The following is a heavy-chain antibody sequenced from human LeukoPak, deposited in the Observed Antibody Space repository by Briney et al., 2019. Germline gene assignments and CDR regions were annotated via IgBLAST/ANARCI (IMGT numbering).Heavy chain of an antibody. CDR1: GGSFSCYY. CDR2: INHSGST. Sequence: PSETLSLTCAVYGGSFSCYYWSWIRQPPGKGLEWSGEINHSGSTNYNPSLKSRVTISVDTSKNQFSLKLSSVTAADTAVYYCSRTPRIAVAKLWFDPWGQGTLVTVSS. J-gene: IGHJ5*02. V-gene: IGHV4-34*01. D-gene: IGHD6-19*01. CDR3: SRTPRIAVAKLWFDP.